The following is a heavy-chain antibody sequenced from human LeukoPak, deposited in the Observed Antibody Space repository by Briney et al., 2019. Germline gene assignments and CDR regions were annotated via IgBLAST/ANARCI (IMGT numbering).Heavy chain of an antibody. D-gene: IGHD1-26*01. J-gene: IGHJ4*02. CDR1: NGAVKNYY. V-gene: IGHV4-59*02. CDR2: SLYSGTT. Sequence: SETLSLTCSVSNGAVKNYYWTWIRQPPGQGLEWIGNSLYSGTTTYRASLDSRLIISVDNSKNTVSLRLFSVTAADTAVYYCATLVYSGSRYHFDTWGQGTLVIVSS. CDR3: ATLVYSGSRYHFDT.